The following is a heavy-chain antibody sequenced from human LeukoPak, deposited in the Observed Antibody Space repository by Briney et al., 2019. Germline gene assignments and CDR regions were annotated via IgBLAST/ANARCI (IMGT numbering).Heavy chain of an antibody. V-gene: IGHV3-33*01. CDR2: IWYDGSNK. J-gene: IGHJ4*02. CDR1: GFTFSSYG. D-gene: IGHD3-22*01. CDR3: ARDSYYYDSSGYYPSWDY. Sequence: GGSLRLSCAASGFTFSSYGMHWVRQAPGKGLEWVAVIWYDGSNKYYADSVKGRFTISRDNSKNTLYLQMNSLRAEDTAVYYCARDSYYYDSSGYYPSWDYWGQGTLVTVSS.